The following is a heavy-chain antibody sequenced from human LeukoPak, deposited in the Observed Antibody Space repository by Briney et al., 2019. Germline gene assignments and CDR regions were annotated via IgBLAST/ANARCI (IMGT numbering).Heavy chain of an antibody. CDR3: ARRSPIYDAFDI. J-gene: IGHJ3*02. V-gene: IGHV3-30*04. CDR1: GFTLSSYA. D-gene: IGHD3-3*02. Sequence: AGGSLRLSCAASGFTLSSYAMHWVRQAPGKGLEWVAVISYDGSNKYYADSVKGRFTISRDNSKNTLYLQMNSLRAEDTAVYYCARRSPIYDAFDIWGQGTMVTVSS. CDR2: ISYDGSNK.